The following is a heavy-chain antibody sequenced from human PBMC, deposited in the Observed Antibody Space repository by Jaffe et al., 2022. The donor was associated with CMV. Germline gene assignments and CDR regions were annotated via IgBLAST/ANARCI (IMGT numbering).Heavy chain of an antibody. D-gene: IGHD3-22*01. CDR2: IKQDGSEK. V-gene: IGHV3-7*01. CDR3: ARESNAYDSSGYYLEPPSGMDV. CDR1: GFTFSSYW. Sequence: EVQLVESGGGLVQPGGSLRLSCAASGFTFSSYWMSWVRQAPGKGLEWVANIKQDGSEKYYVDSVKGRFTISRDNAKNSLYLQMNSLRAEDTAVYYCARESNAYDSSGYYLEPPSGMDVWGQGTTVTVSS. J-gene: IGHJ6*02.